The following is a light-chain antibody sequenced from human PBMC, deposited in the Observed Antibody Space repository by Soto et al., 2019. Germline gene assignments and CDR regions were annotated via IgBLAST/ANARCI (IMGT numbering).Light chain of an antibody. V-gene: IGKV1-5*01. CDR2: DVS. CDR3: QQYEAYSGT. J-gene: IGKJ1*01. Sequence: DIQMTQSPSALSASVGDRVTITCRASQSVSGWLAWYQQKPGKAPKLLIYDVSALKRGVPSRFSGSGSGTEFTLTINGLHPDDFATYYCQQYEAYSGTFGPGTKVELK. CDR1: QSVSGW.